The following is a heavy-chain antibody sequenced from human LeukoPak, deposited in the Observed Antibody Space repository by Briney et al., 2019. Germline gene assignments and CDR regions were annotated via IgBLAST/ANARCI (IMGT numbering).Heavy chain of an antibody. J-gene: IGHJ3*02. CDR3: ARASYSSSSVHAFDI. V-gene: IGHV1-8*03. CDR1: GYTFTSYD. Sequence: ASVKVSCKASGYTFTSYDINWVRQATGQGLEWMGWMNPNSGNTGYAQKFRGRVTITRNTSISTAYMELSSLRSEDTAVYYCARASYSSSSVHAFDIWGQGTMVTVSS. CDR2: MNPNSGNT. D-gene: IGHD6-6*01.